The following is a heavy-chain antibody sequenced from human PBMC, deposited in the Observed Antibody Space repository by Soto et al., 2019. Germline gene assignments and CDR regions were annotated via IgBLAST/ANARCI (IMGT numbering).Heavy chain of an antibody. CDR2: ISSSSSYI. CDR3: ARVRDFWSGSSSFLDY. D-gene: IGHD3-3*01. CDR1: GFTFSSYS. V-gene: IGHV3-21*01. J-gene: IGHJ4*02. Sequence: GGSLRLSCAASGFTFSSYSMNWVRQAPGKGLEWVSSISSSSSYIYYADSVKGRFTISRDNAKNSLYLQMNSLRAEDTAVYYCARVRDFWSGSSSFLDYWGQGTLVTVSS.